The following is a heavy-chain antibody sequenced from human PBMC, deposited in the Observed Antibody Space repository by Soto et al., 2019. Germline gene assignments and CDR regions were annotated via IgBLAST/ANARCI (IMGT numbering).Heavy chain of an antibody. J-gene: IGHJ6*02. CDR2: IKSKTDGGTT. Sequence: PGGSLRLSCAASGFTFSNAWMSWVRQAPGKGLEWVGRIKSKTDGGTTDYAAPVKGRFTISRDDSKNTLYLQMNSLKTEDTAVYYCTTDLDYDSSGYYDIYYYYGMDVWGQGTTVTVSS. CDR3: TTDLDYDSSGYYDIYYYYGMDV. D-gene: IGHD3-22*01. V-gene: IGHV3-15*01. CDR1: GFTFSNAW.